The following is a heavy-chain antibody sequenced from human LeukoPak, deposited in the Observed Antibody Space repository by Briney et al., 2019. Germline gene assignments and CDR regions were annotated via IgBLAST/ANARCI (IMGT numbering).Heavy chain of an antibody. D-gene: IGHD7-27*01. J-gene: IGHJ4*02. CDR2: IYPGDSDI. V-gene: IGHV5-51*01. CDR1: GYGFTTYW. Sequence: GESLKISCKGSGYGFTTYWIGWVRQMPGKGLEWMGIIYPGDSDIRYSPSFQGQVTISADKSISTAYLQWNSLKASDTAMYYCARQRVNWGLVNDYWGQGTLVTVSS. CDR3: ARQRVNWGLVNDY.